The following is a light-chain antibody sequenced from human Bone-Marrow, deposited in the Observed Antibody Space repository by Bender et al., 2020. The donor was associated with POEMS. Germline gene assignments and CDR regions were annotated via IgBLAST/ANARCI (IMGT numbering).Light chain of an antibody. CDR3: CSYAGSSTVV. Sequence: QSALTQPPSASGSPGQSVTISCTGTSSDVGRYNLFSWYQQHPGKAPKLMIYEVSKRPSGVSNRFSGSKSGNTASLTISGLQAEDEADYYCCSYAGSSTVVFGGGTKLTVL. V-gene: IGLV2-23*02. CDR1: SSDVGRYNL. J-gene: IGLJ2*01. CDR2: EVS.